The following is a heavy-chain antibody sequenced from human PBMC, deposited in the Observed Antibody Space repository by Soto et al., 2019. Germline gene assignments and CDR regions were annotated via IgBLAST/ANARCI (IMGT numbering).Heavy chain of an antibody. Sequence: PGGSLRLSCAASGFTVRSNYMNWVRQAPGKGLEWISIICGDGTTSYADSLKGRFTISRDNIKNTLHLQMNSLRVEDTAVYYCAILSNWGQGTLVTV. CDR3: AILSN. D-gene: IGHD6-6*01. J-gene: IGHJ4*02. CDR1: GFTVRSNY. V-gene: IGHV3-53*01. CDR2: ICGDGTT.